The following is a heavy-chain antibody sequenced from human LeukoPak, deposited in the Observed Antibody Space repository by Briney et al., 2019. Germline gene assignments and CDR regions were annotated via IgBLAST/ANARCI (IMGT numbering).Heavy chain of an antibody. D-gene: IGHD3-10*01. CDR2: IHYSGST. Sequence: SETLSLTCTVSGGSISSHYWSWIRQPPGKGLEWIGYIHYSGSTNYSPSLKSRVTMSVDTSKNEFSLKLNSVTAADTAVYYCARHTYDSSGTYRIFDYWGQGTLVTVSA. CDR1: GGSISSHY. CDR3: ARHTYDSSGTYRIFDY. V-gene: IGHV4-59*11. J-gene: IGHJ4*02.